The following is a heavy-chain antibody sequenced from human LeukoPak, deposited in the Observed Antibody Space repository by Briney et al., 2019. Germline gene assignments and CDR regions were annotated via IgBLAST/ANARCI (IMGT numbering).Heavy chain of an antibody. CDR3: AKGGVTTPYYFDY. CDR1: GFTFSSYG. J-gene: IGHJ4*02. CDR2: IWYDGSNK. V-gene: IGHV3-33*06. Sequence: GGSLRLSRAASGFTFSSYGMHWVCQAPGKGLEWVALIWYDGSNKYYADSVKGRFTISRDNSKNTLYMQMNSLRAEDTAVYYCAKGGVTTPYYFDYWGQGTLVTVSS. D-gene: IGHD4-17*01.